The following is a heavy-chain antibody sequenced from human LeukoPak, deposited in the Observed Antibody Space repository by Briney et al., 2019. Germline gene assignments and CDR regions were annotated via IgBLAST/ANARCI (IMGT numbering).Heavy chain of an antibody. V-gene: IGHV3-30*02. CDR2: IRNDGDIK. CDR1: GFTFSSFG. J-gene: IGHJ4*02. D-gene: IGHD2-2*01. CDR3: AKDLPVAYFDY. Sequence: GSLRLSCAASGFTFSSFGMHWVRQAPGKGLEWVAFIRNDGDIKYYADSVKGRFTISRDNSKNTLYLQMNSLRAEDTAVYYCAKDLPVAYFDYWGQGTLVTVSS.